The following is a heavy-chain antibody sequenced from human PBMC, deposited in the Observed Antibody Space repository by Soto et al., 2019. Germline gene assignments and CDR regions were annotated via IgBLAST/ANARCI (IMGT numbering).Heavy chain of an antibody. D-gene: IGHD3-22*01. CDR1: GFTFSSYE. V-gene: IGHV3-48*03. CDR2: ISSSGSTI. CDR3: VRDIAYYSDSSGHYPNAAFDI. Sequence: GGSLRLSCAASGFTFSSYEMNRVRQAPGKGLEWASYISSSGSTIYYADSVKGRFTISRDNAKNSLYLQMNSLRAEDTAVYYCVRDIAYYSDSSGHYPNAAFDIWGQGTMVTVSS. J-gene: IGHJ3*02.